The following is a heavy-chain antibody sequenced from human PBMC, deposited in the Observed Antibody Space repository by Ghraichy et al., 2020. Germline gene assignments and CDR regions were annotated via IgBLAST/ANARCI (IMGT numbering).Heavy chain of an antibody. V-gene: IGHV3-7*03. CDR3: ARSSGWD. Sequence: ESLNISCAVSGFTFSSYWMSWVRQAPGKGLEWVANIKEDGSEKYYVDSVKGRFTISRDNAKNSLYLQMNSLRAEYTAVYYCARSSGWDWGQGTLVTVSS. CDR1: GFTFSSYW. CDR2: IKEDGSEK. J-gene: IGHJ4*02. D-gene: IGHD6-19*01.